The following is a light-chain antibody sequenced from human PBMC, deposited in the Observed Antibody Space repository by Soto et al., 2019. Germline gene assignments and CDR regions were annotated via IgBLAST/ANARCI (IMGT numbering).Light chain of an antibody. V-gene: IGLV2-8*01. CDR3: SSYGGSNWWV. CDR2: EVS. Sequence: QSALTQPPSASGSPGQSVTISCTGTSSDVGGYNYVSWYQQHPGKAPKLMIYEVSKRPSGVPDRFSGSKSGNTASLTVSELQAEDEADYSCSSYGGSNWWVFGGGTKLTVL. J-gene: IGLJ3*02. CDR1: SSDVGGYNY.